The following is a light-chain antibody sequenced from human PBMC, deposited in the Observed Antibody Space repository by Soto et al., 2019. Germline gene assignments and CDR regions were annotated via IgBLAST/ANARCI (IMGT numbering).Light chain of an antibody. CDR3: QQYGSSPPWT. J-gene: IGKJ1*01. Sequence: EIVWTQSPGTLSLSPGERATLSCRASQSVSSNYLAWYQQKPGQAPRLLIYGASSRATGIPDRFNGSGSGTDFTLTISSLEPEDFAVYYCQQYGSSPPWTFGRGTKVDFK. V-gene: IGKV3-20*01. CDR2: GAS. CDR1: QSVSSNY.